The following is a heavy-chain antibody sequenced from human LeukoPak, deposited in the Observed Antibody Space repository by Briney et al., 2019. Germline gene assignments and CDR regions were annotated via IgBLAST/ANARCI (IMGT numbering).Heavy chain of an antibody. J-gene: IGHJ6*04. CDR3: ARVRDTATMDV. CDR1: GYTFTSYY. CDR2: INPSGGST. V-gene: IGHV1-2*02. D-gene: IGHD5-18*01. Sequence: ASVKVSCKASGYTFTSYYIHWVRQAPGQGLEWMGLINPSGGSTNYAQKFQGRVTLTRDTSISTAYMELSRLRSDDTAVFYCARVRDTATMDVWGKGTTVTISS.